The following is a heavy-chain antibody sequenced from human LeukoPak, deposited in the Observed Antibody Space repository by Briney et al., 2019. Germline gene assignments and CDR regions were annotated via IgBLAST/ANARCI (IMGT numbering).Heavy chain of an antibody. D-gene: IGHD6-19*01. J-gene: IGHJ3*02. CDR2: ISAYNGNT. CDR3: EGINSSGWSYAFDI. V-gene: IGHV1-18*01. CDR1: GGTFSNYA. Sequence: ASVKVSCKASGGTFSNYAISWVRQAPGQGLEWMGWISAYNGNTNYAQKLQGRVTMTTDTSTSTAYMELRSLRSDDTAVYYCEGINSSGWSYAFDIWGQGTMVTVSS.